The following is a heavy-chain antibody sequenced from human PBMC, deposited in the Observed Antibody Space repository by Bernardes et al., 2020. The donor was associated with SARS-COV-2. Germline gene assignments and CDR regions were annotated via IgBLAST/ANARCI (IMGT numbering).Heavy chain of an antibody. D-gene: IGHD3-10*01. Sequence: GGSLRLSCAASGFTVSDSYMTWVRQAPGKGLEWVSVIYRGGNTYYADSVRGRFTISRDSSKNTLYLQMNSLRGEDTAVYYWARRRAGGGDLDYWGQGTLVTVTS. CDR2: IYRGGNT. CDR3: ARRRAGGGDLDY. V-gene: IGHV3-66*02. CDR1: GFTVSDSY. J-gene: IGHJ4*02.